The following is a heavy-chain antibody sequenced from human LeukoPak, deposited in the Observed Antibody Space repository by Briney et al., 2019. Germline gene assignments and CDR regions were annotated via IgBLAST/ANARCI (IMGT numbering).Heavy chain of an antibody. CDR2: INHSGST. D-gene: IGHD5-12*01. CDR1: GGSISSGSYY. V-gene: IGHV4-39*07. Sequence: KASETLSLTCTVSGGSISSGSYYWSWIRQPPGKGLEWIGEINHSGSTNYNPSLKSRVTISVDTSKNQFSLKLSSVTAADTAVYYCARGRATKDWGQGTLVTVSS. J-gene: IGHJ4*02. CDR3: ARGRATKD.